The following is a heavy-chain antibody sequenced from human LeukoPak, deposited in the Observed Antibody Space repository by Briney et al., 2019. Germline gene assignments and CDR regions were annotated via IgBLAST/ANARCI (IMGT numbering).Heavy chain of an antibody. Sequence: GGSLRLSCAASGFTFSSYWMHWVRQAPGKGLVWVSRINSDGSSTSYADSVKGRFTISRDNAKNSLYLQMNSLRAEDTAVYYCARVDLGIAAAGIDYWGQGTLVTVSS. CDR2: INSDGSST. V-gene: IGHV3-74*01. D-gene: IGHD6-13*01. CDR1: GFTFSSYW. CDR3: ARVDLGIAAAGIDY. J-gene: IGHJ4*02.